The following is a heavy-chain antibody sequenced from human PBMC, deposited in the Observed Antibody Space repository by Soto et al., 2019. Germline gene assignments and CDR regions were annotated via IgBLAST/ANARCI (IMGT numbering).Heavy chain of an antibody. CDR3: ASYIRSYDYVWGSYRTPTDYYYYGMDV. V-gene: IGHV1-69*13. CDR2: IIPIFGTA. Sequence: GASVKVSCKASGGTFSSYAISWVRQAPGQGLEWMGGIIPIFGTANYAQKFQGRVTITADESTSTAYMELSSLRSEDTAVYYCASYIRSYDYVWGSYRTPTDYYYYGMDVWGQGTTVTVSS. CDR1: GGTFSSYA. D-gene: IGHD3-16*02. J-gene: IGHJ6*02.